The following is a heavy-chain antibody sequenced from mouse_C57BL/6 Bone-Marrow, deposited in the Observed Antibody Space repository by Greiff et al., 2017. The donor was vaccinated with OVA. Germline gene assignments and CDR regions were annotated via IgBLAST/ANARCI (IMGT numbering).Heavy chain of an antibody. D-gene: IGHD1-1*02. J-gene: IGHJ2*01. Sequence: QVQLQQSGAELVKPGASVKISCKASGYAFSSYWMNWVKQRPGKGLEWIGQIYPGDGDTNYNGKFKGKATLTADKSSSTAYMQLSSLTSEDSAVYFCARWGPFLRTGWYYFDYWGQGTTLTVSS. CDR3: ARWGPFLRTGWYYFDY. CDR1: GYAFSSYW. CDR2: IYPGDGDT. V-gene: IGHV1-80*01.